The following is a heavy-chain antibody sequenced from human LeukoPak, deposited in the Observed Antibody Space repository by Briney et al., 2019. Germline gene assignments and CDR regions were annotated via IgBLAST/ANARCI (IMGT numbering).Heavy chain of an antibody. J-gene: IGHJ4*02. D-gene: IGHD1-26*01. V-gene: IGHV4-34*01. CDR2: INHSGST. CDR1: GGSFSGYY. CDR3: ASSGSYGVL. Sequence: SETLCLTCAVYGGSFSGYYWSWIRQPPGKGLEWIGEINHSGSTNYNPSLKSRVTISVDTSKNQFSLKLSSVTAADTAVYYCASSGSYGVLWGQGTLVTVSS.